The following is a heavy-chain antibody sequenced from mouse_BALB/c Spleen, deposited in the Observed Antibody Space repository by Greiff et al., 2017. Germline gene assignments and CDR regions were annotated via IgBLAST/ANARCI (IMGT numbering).Heavy chain of an antibody. CDR3: ARDSWSYAMDY. CDR2: IRNKANGYTT. V-gene: IGHV7-3*02. CDR1: GFTFTDYY. Sequence: EVKVVESGGGLVQPGGSLRLSCATSGFTFTDYYMSWVRQPPGKALEWLGFIRNKANGYTTEYSASVKGRFTISRDNSQSILYLQMNTLRAEDSATYYCARDSWSYAMDYWGQGTSVTVSS. J-gene: IGHJ4*01.